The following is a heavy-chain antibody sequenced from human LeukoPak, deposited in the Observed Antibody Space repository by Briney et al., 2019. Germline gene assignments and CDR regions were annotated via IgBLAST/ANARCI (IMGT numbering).Heavy chain of an antibody. Sequence: ASVKVSCKVSGYTLTELSMHWVRRAPGKGLEWMGGFDPEDGETIYAQKFQGRVTMTEDTSTDTAYMELSSLSSEDTAVYYCATDTGYYYGSGSYCFDYWGQGTLVTVSS. CDR3: ATDTGYYYGSGSYCFDY. CDR1: GYTLTELS. CDR2: FDPEDGET. V-gene: IGHV1-24*01. D-gene: IGHD3-10*01. J-gene: IGHJ4*02.